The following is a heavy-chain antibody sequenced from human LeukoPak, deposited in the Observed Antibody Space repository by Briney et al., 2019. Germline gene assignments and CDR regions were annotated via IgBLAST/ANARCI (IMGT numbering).Heavy chain of an antibody. Sequence: GGSLRLSCAASGFTFSSYAMSSVRQAPGKGLEWVSAISGSGGSTYYADSVKGRFTISRDNSKNTLYLQMNSLRAEDTAVYYCAKDLQSSWYVHYFDYWGQGTLVTVSS. CDR3: AKDLQSSWYVHYFDY. CDR2: ISGSGGST. J-gene: IGHJ4*02. D-gene: IGHD6-13*01. V-gene: IGHV3-23*01. CDR1: GFTFSSYA.